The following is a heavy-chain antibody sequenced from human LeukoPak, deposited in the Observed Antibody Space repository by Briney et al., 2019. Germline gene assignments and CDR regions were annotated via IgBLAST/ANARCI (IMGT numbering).Heavy chain of an antibody. CDR2: IYISGTT. CDR3: ARDFGI. J-gene: IGHJ3*02. CDR1: GASISSDTDY. V-gene: IGHV4-61*02. Sequence: PSETLSLTCTVSGASISSDTDYWTWIRQPAGKGLEWIGLIYISGTTNYNRSLKSRITMSLDTSKNQLSLSLTSVTAADTAVYYCARDFGIWGQGTMVTVSS.